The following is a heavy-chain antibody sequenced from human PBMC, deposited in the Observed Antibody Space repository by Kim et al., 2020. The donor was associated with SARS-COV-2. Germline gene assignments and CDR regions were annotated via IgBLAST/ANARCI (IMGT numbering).Heavy chain of an antibody. Sequence: SETLSLTCTVSGGSISSGDYYWSWIRQPPGKGLEWIGYIYYSGSTYYNPSLKSRVTISVDTSKNQFSLKLSSVTAADTAVYYCARGSRWLLGLSGGGNWFDPWGQGTLVTVSS. CDR3: ARGSRWLLGLSGGGNWFDP. D-gene: IGHD3-22*01. CDR2: IYYSGST. CDR1: GGSISSGDYY. J-gene: IGHJ5*02. V-gene: IGHV4-30-4*01.